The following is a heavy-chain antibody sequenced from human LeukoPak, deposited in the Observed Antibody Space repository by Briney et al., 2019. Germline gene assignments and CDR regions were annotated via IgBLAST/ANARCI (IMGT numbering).Heavy chain of an antibody. D-gene: IGHD3-10*01. CDR3: ARVVRGVIWNYFDY. CDR2: MNPNSGNT. J-gene: IGHJ4*02. CDR1: GYTFTSYD. Sequence: GASVKVSCRASGYTFTSYDINWVRQATGQGLEWMGWMNPNSGNTGYAQKFQGRVTMTRNTSISTAYTELSSLRSEDTAVYYCARVVRGVIWNYFDYWGQGTLVTVSS. V-gene: IGHV1-8*01.